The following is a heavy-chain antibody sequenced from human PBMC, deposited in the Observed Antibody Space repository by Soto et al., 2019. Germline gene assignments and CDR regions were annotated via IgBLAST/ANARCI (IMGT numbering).Heavy chain of an antibody. J-gene: IGHJ4*02. Sequence: EEQLVESGGGLVQPGGSLRLSCAASGFTFSAFWMSWVRQAPGKGLEWVANIKPDGSEKYYVDSVRGRFTISRDNAKNSLSLQMHSLRVEDTAVYYCAREIGYCYNNRCPFDDWGQGTLVTVSS. CDR3: AREIGYCYNNRCPFDD. V-gene: IGHV3-7*01. CDR1: GFTFSAFW. CDR2: IKPDGSEK. D-gene: IGHD2-2*03.